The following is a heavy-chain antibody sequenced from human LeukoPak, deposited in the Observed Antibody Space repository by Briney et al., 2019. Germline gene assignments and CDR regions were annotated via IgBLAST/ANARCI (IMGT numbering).Heavy chain of an antibody. CDR2: MYPGDSDT. CDR3: ARGKFSGGNEGFDF. D-gene: IGHD4-23*01. V-gene: IGHV5-51*01. J-gene: IGHJ3*01. Sequence: GASLQISCKGSGYSFPSYWIAWVRQMPGKGLEWMGIMYPGDSDTRYSPSFQGQVTISADKSISTAYLQWSSLKASDTAMYYCARGKFSGGNEGFDFWGQGTMVTVSS. CDR1: GYSFPSYW.